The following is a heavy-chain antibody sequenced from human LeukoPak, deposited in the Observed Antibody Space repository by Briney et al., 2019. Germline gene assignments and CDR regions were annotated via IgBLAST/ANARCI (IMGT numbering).Heavy chain of an antibody. CDR3: ARAYCSSTGCYGDGFDY. CDR1: GFTFSSYW. Sequence: GGSLRLSCAASGFTFSSYWMHWVRQAPGKGLVWVSRINSDGSSTSYADSVKGRFTISRDNAKNTLYLQMNSLRAEDTAVYYCARAYCSSTGCYGDGFDYWGQGTLVTVSS. CDR2: INSDGSST. D-gene: IGHD2-2*01. V-gene: IGHV3-74*01. J-gene: IGHJ4*02.